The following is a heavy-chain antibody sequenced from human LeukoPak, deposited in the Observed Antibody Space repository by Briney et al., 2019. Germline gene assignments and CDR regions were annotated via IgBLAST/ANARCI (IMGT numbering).Heavy chain of an antibody. D-gene: IGHD3-10*01. CDR2: INHSGST. Sequence: SETLSLTCAVYGGSFSGYYWSWIRQPPGKGLEWIGEINHSGSTNYNPSLKSRVTISVDTSKNQFSLKLSSVTAADTAVYYCARRSGSGSYYSKNFDYWGQGTLVTVSS. J-gene: IGHJ4*02. CDR1: GGSFSGYY. CDR3: ARRSGSGSYYSKNFDY. V-gene: IGHV4-34*01.